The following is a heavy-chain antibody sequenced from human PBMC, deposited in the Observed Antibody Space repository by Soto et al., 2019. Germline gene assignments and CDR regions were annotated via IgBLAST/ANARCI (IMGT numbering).Heavy chain of an antibody. CDR1: GGSFSGYY. CDR2: INHSGST. V-gene: IGHV4-34*01. Sequence: SETLSLTCAVYGGSFSGYYWSWIRQPPGKGLEWIGEINHSGSTNYNPSLKSRVTISVDTSKNQFSLKLSSVTAADTAVYYCARGGAGPGTYAFWSGYNRYWGQGTLVTVSS. D-gene: IGHD3-3*01. CDR3: ARGGAGPGTYAFWSGYNRY. J-gene: IGHJ4*02.